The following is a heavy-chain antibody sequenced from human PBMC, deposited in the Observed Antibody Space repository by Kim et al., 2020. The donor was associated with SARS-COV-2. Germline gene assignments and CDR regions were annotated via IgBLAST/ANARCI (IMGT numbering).Heavy chain of an antibody. CDR1: GFTFSRTW. Sequence: GGSLRLSCAASGFTFSRTWMYWVRQAPGKGLVWVSRINSDGSSITYADSVKGRFTISRDNAKNTLHLQMNTLTAEDTAVYYCAKVGVDWYFDLWGRGTLVPVSS. D-gene: IGHD3-16*01. CDR2: INSDGSSI. J-gene: IGHJ2*01. V-gene: IGHV3-74*01. CDR3: AKVGVDWYFDL.